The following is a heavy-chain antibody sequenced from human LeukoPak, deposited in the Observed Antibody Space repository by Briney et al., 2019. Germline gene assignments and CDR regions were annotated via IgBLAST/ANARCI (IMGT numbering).Heavy chain of an antibody. CDR3: AREGCSSTSCYEDFDY. CDR1: GFTFSSYW. J-gene: IGHJ4*02. D-gene: IGHD2-2*01. V-gene: IGHV3-7*01. CDR2: IKQDGSEK. Sequence: GGSLRLSCAASGFTFSSYWMSWVRQAPGKGLEWVANIKQDGSEKYYVDSVKGRFTISRDNAKNSLYLQMNSLRAEDTAVYYCAREGCSSTSCYEDFDYWGQGTLVTVSS.